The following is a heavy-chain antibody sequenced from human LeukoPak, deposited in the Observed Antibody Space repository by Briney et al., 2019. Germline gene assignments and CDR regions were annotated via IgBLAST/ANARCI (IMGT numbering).Heavy chain of an antibody. CDR2: FDPEDGET. CDR1: GYTLTELS. Sequence: ASVKVSCKVSGYTLTELSTHWVRQAPGKGLEWMGGFDPEDGETIYAQKFQGRVTMTEDTSTDTAYMELSSLRSEDTAVYYCATGYDYVWGSYRRLFDYWGQGTLVTVSS. J-gene: IGHJ4*02. D-gene: IGHD3-16*02. CDR3: ATGYDYVWGSYRRLFDY. V-gene: IGHV1-24*01.